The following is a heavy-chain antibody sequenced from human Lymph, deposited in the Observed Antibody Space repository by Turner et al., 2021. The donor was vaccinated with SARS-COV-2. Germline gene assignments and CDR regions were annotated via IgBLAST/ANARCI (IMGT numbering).Heavy chain of an antibody. CDR2: INPNSGVT. V-gene: IGHV1-2*02. CDR3: ARDVERYNDFCSGYSGLYCIDV. D-gene: IGHD3-3*01. Sequence: QVQLVQSGAEVKKPGASVKVSCKAYGYTLTGSYMPWVRQAPVQWLEWMPWINPNSGVTNYSQNVQGRVTVSRDTSISAAYTDLSSLISHDTAVYYCARDVERYNDFCSGYSGLYCIDVWGQGTTFTVSS. J-gene: IGHJ6*02. CDR1: GYTLTGSY.